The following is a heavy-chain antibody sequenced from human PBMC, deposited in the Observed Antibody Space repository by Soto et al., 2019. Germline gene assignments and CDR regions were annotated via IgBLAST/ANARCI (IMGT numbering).Heavy chain of an antibody. CDR1: GGSISSGDYF. D-gene: IGHD3-9*01. J-gene: IGHJ6*02. Sequence: QVQLQESGPGLVKPSQTLSLTCTVSGGSISSGDYFWSWIRQSPGKGLECIGYISSIGSTYYNPSLKPQVSVSRDTSKNQCSLKLSSVTTTDTAVYYCARGLVIRPYYYHRMDVWGQGTPVTVSS. CDR3: ARGLVIRPYYYHRMDV. V-gene: IGHV4-30-4*01. CDR2: ISSIGST.